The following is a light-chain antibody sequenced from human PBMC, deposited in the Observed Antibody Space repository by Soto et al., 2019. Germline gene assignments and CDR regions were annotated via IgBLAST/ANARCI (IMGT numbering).Light chain of an antibody. CDR2: AAS. Sequence: DIQMTQSPSSLSASVGDRVTITCRASQDISKYLAWFQQKLGKAPKSLIYAASNLQSGVPSKFSGSGSGTDFTLTISSLQPEDFATYYCQQYNSYPPTFGGGTKVEI. CDR1: QDISKY. CDR3: QQYNSYPPT. J-gene: IGKJ4*01. V-gene: IGKV1-16*02.